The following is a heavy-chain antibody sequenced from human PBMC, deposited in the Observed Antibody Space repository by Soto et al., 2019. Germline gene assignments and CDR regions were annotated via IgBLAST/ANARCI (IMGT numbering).Heavy chain of an antibody. CDR2: ISSSSSSI. D-gene: IGHD3-22*01. V-gene: IGHV3-11*01. CDR3: ARNYYDSSDRDYLDY. Sequence: GGSLRLSCAASGFTFSDYYMSWIRQTPGKGLEWISYISSSSSSIYYADSVRGRFTISRDNAKNSLFLQMNTLRAEDTAVYYCARNYYDSSDRDYLDYWGQGTPVTVSS. CDR1: GFTFSDYY. J-gene: IGHJ4*02.